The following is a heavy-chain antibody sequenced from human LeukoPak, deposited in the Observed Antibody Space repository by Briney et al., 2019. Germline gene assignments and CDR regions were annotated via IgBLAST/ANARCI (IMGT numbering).Heavy chain of an antibody. CDR2: ISGSGGST. J-gene: IGHJ4*02. CDR1: GFTFSSYA. D-gene: IGHD6-19*01. CDR3: AKDGSYSSGWYGDY. Sequence: GGSLRLSCAASGFTFSSYAMSWVRQTPGKGLEWVSAISGSGGSTYYADSVKGRFTISRDSSKNTLYLQMNSLRAEDTAVYYCAKDGSYSSGWYGDYWGQGTLVTVSS. V-gene: IGHV3-23*01.